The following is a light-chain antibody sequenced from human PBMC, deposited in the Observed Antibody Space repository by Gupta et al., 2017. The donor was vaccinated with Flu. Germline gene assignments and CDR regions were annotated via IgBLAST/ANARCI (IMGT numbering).Light chain of an antibody. V-gene: IGKV1D-8*01. CDR3: QQYHTSPPT. CDR2: AAT. Sequence: VIWLTQSPSLLYASIGDRVTMNCGVSQDINSFLAWYRQKPGKAPELLIYAATTLQSGVPSRFSGSGSGTDFTLTISCLQSEDFATFYCQQYHTSPPTFGQGTKVEIK. CDR1: QDINSF. J-gene: IGKJ2*01.